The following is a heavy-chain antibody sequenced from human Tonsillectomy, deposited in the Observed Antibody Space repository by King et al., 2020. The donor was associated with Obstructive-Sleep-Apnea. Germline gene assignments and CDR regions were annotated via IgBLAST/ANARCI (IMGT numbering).Heavy chain of an antibody. V-gene: IGHV4-59*08. CDR3: ARSWGGSGSVVAATLDY. J-gene: IGHJ4*02. D-gene: IGHD2-15*01. Sequence: HVQLQESGPGLVKPSETLSLTCIVSRGSIGDYHWNWIRQPPGKGLEWIGYIYDSGSATYNPSLKSRVTISVDTSKNHFSLKLTSVTAADSAVYYCARSWGGSGSVVAATLDYWGQGTLVTVSS. CDR1: RGSIGDYH. CDR2: IYDSGSA.